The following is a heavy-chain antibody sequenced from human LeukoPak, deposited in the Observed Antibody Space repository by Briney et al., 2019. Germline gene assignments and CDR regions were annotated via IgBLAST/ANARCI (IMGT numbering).Heavy chain of an antibody. J-gene: IGHJ5*02. V-gene: IGHV1-46*01. CDR2: INPSGGST. CDR3: ARGGRFLEWLEVDSWMFDP. Sequence: GASVKGSCKASGYTFTSYYMHWVRQAPGQGLEWMGIINPSGGSTSYAQKFQGRVTMTRDTSTSTVYMELSSLRSEDTAVYYCARGGRFLEWLEVDSWMFDPWGQGTLVTVSS. CDR1: GYTFTSYY. D-gene: IGHD3-3*01.